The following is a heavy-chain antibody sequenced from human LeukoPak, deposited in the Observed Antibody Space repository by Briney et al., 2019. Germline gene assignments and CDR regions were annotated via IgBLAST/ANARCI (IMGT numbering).Heavy chain of an antibody. V-gene: IGHV4-59*01. CDR1: GGSINSYY. Sequence: SETQSLTCTVSGGSINSYYWSWIRQPPGKGLEWIGYIFYSGSTNYNPSLQSRVTISVDTSRNQFSLNLSSVTAADTAVYYCARGPTRQYFDSWGRGTLVTVSS. J-gene: IGHJ4*02. CDR2: IFYSGST. CDR3: ARGPTRQYFDS. D-gene: IGHD6-6*01.